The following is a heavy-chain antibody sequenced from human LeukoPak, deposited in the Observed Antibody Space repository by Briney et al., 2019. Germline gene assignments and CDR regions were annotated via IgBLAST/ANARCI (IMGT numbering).Heavy chain of an antibody. J-gene: IGHJ3*02. CDR2: INPNSGGT. CDR1: GYTFTGYY. Sequence: ASVKVSCKASGYTFTGYYMHWVRQAPGQGLEWMGWINPNSGGTNYAQKFQGRVTMTRDTSISTAYMELSRLRSDDTAVYYCAKGGGYYGGPDSYAFETWGQGTKVTVSS. D-gene: IGHD1-26*01. V-gene: IGHV1-2*02. CDR3: AKGGGYYGGPDSYAFET.